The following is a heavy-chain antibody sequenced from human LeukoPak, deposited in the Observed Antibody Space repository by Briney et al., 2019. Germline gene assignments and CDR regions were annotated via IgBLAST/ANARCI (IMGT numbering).Heavy chain of an antibody. CDR1: GFTFSSYA. D-gene: IGHD4-23*01. CDR3: AKGTTTLVVTKIDY. V-gene: IGHV3-23*01. J-gene: IGHJ4*02. CDR2: IGYSGGDI. Sequence: GGSLRLSCAASGFTFSSYAMTWVRQAPGKGLEWVSVIGYSGGDIQYADSVKGRFTISRDNSKNTLYLQMNSLRAEDTAVYYCAKGTTTLVVTKIDYWGQGTLVTVSS.